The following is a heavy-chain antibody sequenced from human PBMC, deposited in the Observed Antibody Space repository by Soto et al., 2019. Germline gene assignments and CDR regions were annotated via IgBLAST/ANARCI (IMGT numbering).Heavy chain of an antibody. V-gene: IGHV4-59*01. CDR1: GGSISSYY. Sequence: SETLSLTCTVSGGSISSYYWSWIRQPPGKGLEWIGYIYYSGSTNYNPSLKSRVTISVDTSKNQFSLKLSSVTAADTAVYYCARDFSPRYSYGNRRGGFFDYWGQGTLVTVSS. CDR2: IYYSGST. CDR3: ARDFSPRYSYGNRRGGFFDY. J-gene: IGHJ4*02. D-gene: IGHD5-18*01.